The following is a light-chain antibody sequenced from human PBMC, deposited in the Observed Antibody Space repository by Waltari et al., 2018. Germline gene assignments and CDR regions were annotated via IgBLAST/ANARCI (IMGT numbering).Light chain of an antibody. Sequence: VMTQSPATLSVSPGDRATISCRASQSIGTHLAWYQQNSGQPPRLLIYGASIRATGIPARFSGSGSGTEFTLTISTLQSEDFAVYYCQQYNNWPSFTFGPGTKVDVK. V-gene: IGKV3-15*01. CDR1: QSIGTH. CDR2: GAS. J-gene: IGKJ3*01. CDR3: QQYNNWPSFT.